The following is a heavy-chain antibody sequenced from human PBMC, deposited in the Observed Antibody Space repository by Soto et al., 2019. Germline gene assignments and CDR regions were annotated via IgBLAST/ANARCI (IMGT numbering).Heavy chain of an antibody. CDR3: ARVAY. V-gene: IGHV3-21*01. J-gene: IGHJ4*02. CDR2: ISSGSSDT. CDR1: GLTFSRVR. Sequence: GRPLRLSCEASGLTFSRVRMNWVRQVPGKGLEWVASISSGSSDTWYADSVKGRFIISRDNAQNSLFLQMNTLRPEDTAMYYCARVAYWGPGTQVTVSS.